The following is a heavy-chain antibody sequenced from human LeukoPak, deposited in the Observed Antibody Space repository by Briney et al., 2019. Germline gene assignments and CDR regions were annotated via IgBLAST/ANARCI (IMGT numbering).Heavy chain of an antibody. Sequence: GGSLRLSCAASGFTFSSYAMSWVRQAPGKGLEWVSAISGSGGSTYYADSVKGRFTTSRDNSKNTLYLQMNSLRAEDTAVYYCAKHYDFWSGYLNWGQGTLVTVSS. D-gene: IGHD3-3*01. CDR1: GFTFSSYA. CDR3: AKHYDFWSGYLN. J-gene: IGHJ4*02. V-gene: IGHV3-23*01. CDR2: ISGSGGST.